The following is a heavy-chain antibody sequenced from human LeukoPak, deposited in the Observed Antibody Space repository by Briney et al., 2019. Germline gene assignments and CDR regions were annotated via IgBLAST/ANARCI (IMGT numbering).Heavy chain of an antibody. V-gene: IGHV4-59*08. CDR1: GGSISSYY. CDR3: ARGSAYDWILY. Sequence: SETLSLTCTVSGGSISSYYWSWIRQPPGKGLEWIGYIYYSGSTYYNPSLKSRVTISVDTSKNQFSLKLSSVTAADTAVYYCARGSAYDWILYWGQGTLVTVSS. J-gene: IGHJ4*02. CDR2: IYYSGST. D-gene: IGHD5-12*01.